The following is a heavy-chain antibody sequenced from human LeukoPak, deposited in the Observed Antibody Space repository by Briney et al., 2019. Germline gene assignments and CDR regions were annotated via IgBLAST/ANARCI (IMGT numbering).Heavy chain of an antibody. D-gene: IGHD1-26*01. CDR2: IYPGDSDA. J-gene: IGHJ5*02. CDR3: ARHEVVGATSWFDP. CDR1: GYNFAHDW. Sequence: GESLKISCKGSGYNFAHDWIGWVRQMPGKGLEWMGIIYPGDSDARYSPSFQGQVTISADKSIGTAYLQWSSLKASDTAMYYCARHEVVGATSWFDPWGQGTLVTVSS. V-gene: IGHV5-51*01.